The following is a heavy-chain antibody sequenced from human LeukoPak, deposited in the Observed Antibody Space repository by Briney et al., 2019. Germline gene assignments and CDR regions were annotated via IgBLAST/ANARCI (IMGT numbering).Heavy chain of an antibody. CDR2: ISWNSGSI. J-gene: IGHJ4*02. D-gene: IGHD3-22*01. Sequence: PGGSLRLSCAASGFTFDDYAMHWVRQAPGKGLEWVSGISWNSGSIGYADSVKGRFTISRDNAKNSLYLQMNSLRAEDTALYYCAKLHSSGFFDYWGQGTLVTVSS. V-gene: IGHV3-9*01. CDR3: AKLHSSGFFDY. CDR1: GFTFDDYA.